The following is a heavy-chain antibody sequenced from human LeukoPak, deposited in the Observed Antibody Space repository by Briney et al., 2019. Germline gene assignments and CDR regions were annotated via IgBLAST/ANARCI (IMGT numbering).Heavy chain of an antibody. V-gene: IGHV1-18*01. CDR3: ARVRNYDITLRYSYGMDV. D-gene: IGHD3-9*01. CDR1: GYTFTSYG. CDR2: ISAYNGNT. J-gene: IGHJ6*02. Sequence: GASVKVSCKASGYTFTSYGISWVRQAPGQGLEWMGWISAYNGNTNYAQKLQGRVTMTTDTSTSTAYMELRSLRSDDTAVYYCARVRNYDITLRYSYGMDVWGQGTTVTVSS.